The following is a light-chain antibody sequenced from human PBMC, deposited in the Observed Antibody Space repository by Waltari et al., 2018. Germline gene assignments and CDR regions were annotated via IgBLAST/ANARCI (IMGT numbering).Light chain of an antibody. CDR3: HQSHSAPWT. CDR1: QSVHTY. Sequence: DIQMTQSPSSLSASVGDRVTISCRASQSVHTYLNWYQQKPGKDPTSLIYGASSLQSGVPSRFSGSGSGTDFTLTISGLQPEDFAVYFCHQSHSAPWTFGQGTKVEMK. V-gene: IGKV1-39*01. CDR2: GAS. J-gene: IGKJ1*01.